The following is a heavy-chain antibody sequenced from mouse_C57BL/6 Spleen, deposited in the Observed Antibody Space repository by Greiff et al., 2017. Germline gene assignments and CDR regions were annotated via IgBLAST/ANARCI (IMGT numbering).Heavy chain of an antibody. Sequence: QVQLKQSGAELASPGASVTLSCKASGYTFTDHIMNWVKKRPGQGLEWIGRIYPVSGETNYNQKFMGKATFSVDRSSSTVYMVLNSLTSEDPAVYYCGRERVTTEGVFDYWGQGTTLTVSS. CDR2: IYPVSGET. CDR1: GYTFTDHI. D-gene: IGHD2-2*01. J-gene: IGHJ2*01. CDR3: GRERVTTEGVFDY. V-gene: IGHV1-11*01.